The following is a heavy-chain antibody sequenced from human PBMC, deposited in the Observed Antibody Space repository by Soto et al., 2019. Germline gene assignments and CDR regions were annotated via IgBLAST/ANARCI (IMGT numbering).Heavy chain of an antibody. CDR1: GFTFSSYW. V-gene: IGHV3-74*01. Sequence: EVQLAESGGGLVQPGGSLRLSCAASGFTFSSYWMYWVRRAPGKGLVYVSRINNDGSGATYAESVKGRLTISRENAKKTVYLQMSSLRAEDMAVYYFASGGGNHAFDVWGQGTIVTVSS. CDR3: ASGGGNHAFDV. J-gene: IGHJ3*01. D-gene: IGHD3-16*01. CDR2: INNDGSGA.